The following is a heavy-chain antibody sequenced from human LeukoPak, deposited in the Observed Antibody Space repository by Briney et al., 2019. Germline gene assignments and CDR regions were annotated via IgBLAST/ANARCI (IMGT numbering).Heavy chain of an antibody. Sequence: PGGSLRLSCAVSGFTFSDYGMTWVRQAPGKGLEWVSAISGSGGSTYYADSVKGRFTISRDNSKNTLYLQMNSLRAEDTAVYYCAKTWLLLLQHWGQGTLVTVSS. CDR2: ISGSGGST. CDR1: GFTFSDYG. D-gene: IGHD3-22*01. J-gene: IGHJ1*01. CDR3: AKTWLLLLQH. V-gene: IGHV3-23*01.